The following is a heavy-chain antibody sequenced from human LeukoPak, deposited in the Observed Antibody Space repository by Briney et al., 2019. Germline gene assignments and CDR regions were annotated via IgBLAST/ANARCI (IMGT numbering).Heavy chain of an antibody. CDR1: GYSFTSYW. V-gene: IGHV5-51*01. CDR2: IYPGDSDT. CDR3: ARQVYSNPGRAWFDP. D-gene: IGHD4-11*01. Sequence: TGESLKISCQGSGYSFTSYWIGWVRQMPGKGLEWMGIIYPGDSDTRYSPSFQGQVTISADKSISTAYLQWSSLKASDTAMYYCARQVYSNPGRAWFDPWGQGTLVTVSS. J-gene: IGHJ5*02.